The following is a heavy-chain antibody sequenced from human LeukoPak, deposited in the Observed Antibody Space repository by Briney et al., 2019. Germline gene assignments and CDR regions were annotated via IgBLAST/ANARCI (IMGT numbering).Heavy chain of an antibody. J-gene: IGHJ4*02. V-gene: IGHV4-38-2*02. Sequence: SSETVSLTCAVSGYSISSGYYWGWIRQPPGKGLEWIGSIYHSGSTYYNPSLKSRVTISVDTSKNQFSLKLSSVTAADTAVYYCARDLEGWGDWGQGTLVTVSS. CDR2: IYHSGST. D-gene: IGHD7-27*01. CDR1: GYSISSGYY. CDR3: ARDLEGWGD.